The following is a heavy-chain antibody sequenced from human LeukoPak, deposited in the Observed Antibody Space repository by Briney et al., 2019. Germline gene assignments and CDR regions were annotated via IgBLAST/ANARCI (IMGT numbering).Heavy chain of an antibody. J-gene: IGHJ4*02. CDR1: GFTVSSNY. V-gene: IGHV3-66*01. CDR3: ARVLHKRNYDSTTYYGY. CDR2: IYSGGST. Sequence: GGSLRLSCAASGFTVSSNYMSWVRQAPWQGLEWVSVIYSGGSTYYADSVKGRFTISRDNAKNSLYLQMNSLRAEDTAVYYCARVLHKRNYDSTTYYGYWGQGTLVTVSS. D-gene: IGHD3-22*01.